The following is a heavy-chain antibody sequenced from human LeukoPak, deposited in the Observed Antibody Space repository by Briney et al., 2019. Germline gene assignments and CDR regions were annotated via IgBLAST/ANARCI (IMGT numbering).Heavy chain of an antibody. J-gene: IGHJ4*01. CDR2: IYTSGST. CDR3: ARGVMVRGSELEY. CDR1: GGSISSGSYY. V-gene: IGHV4-61*02. Sequence: SQTLSLTCTVSGGSISSGSYYWSWIRQPAGKGLEWIGRIYTSGSTNYNPSLKSRVTMSVDTSANQFSLKLSSVTTADTAVYYCARGVMVRGSELEYWGQGTLVTVSS. D-gene: IGHD3-10*01.